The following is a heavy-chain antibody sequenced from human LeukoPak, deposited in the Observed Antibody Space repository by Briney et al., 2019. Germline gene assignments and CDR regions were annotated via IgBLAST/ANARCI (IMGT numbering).Heavy chain of an antibody. CDR1: GYTFTSYG. CDR2: ISAYNGNT. J-gene: IGHJ4*02. Sequence: ASVKVSCKASGYTFTSYGISWVRQAPGQGLEWMGWISAYNGNTNYAQKLQGRVTMTTDTSTSKAYMELRSLRSDDTAVYYCARDREGYYDSSGYANFDYWGQGTLVTVSS. D-gene: IGHD3-22*01. CDR3: ARDREGYYDSSGYANFDY. V-gene: IGHV1-18*01.